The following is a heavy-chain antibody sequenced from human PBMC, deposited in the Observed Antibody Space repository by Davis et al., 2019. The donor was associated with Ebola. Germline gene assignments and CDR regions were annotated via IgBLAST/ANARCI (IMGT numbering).Heavy chain of an antibody. V-gene: IGHV3-48*01. CDR2: ISSGGITT. D-gene: IGHD1-26*01. J-gene: IGHJ3*01. CDR1: GVTFSDYS. CDR3: AKDTTNVLFDV. Sequence: GGSLRLSCAASGVTFSDYSMNWVRQAPGKGLEWVSYISSGGITTYYTDSVRGRFTSSRDNAKNTLHLQMNSLRVEDTAIYYCAKDTTNVLFDVWGQGTIVTVSS.